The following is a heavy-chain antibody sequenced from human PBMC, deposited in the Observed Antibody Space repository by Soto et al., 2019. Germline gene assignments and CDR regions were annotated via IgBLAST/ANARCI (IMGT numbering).Heavy chain of an antibody. D-gene: IGHD3-16*02. CDR3: ARSPGLWVDSVWGSYPRYFDY. Sequence: SETLSLTCTVSGGSISSYYWSWIRQPPGKGLEWIGYIYYSGSTNYNPSLKSRVTISVDTSKNQFSLKLSSVTAADTAVYYCARSPGLWVDSVWGSYPRYFDYWGQGTLVTVSS. J-gene: IGHJ4*02. CDR2: IYYSGST. V-gene: IGHV4-59*01. CDR1: GGSISSYY.